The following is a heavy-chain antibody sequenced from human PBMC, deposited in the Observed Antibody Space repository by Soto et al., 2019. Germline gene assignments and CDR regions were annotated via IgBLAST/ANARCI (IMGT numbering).Heavy chain of an antibody. V-gene: IGHV5-51*01. J-gene: IGHJ5*02. CDR2: IFTRDSET. Sequence: PGESLKISCKGPGHLFNNHWIGWVRQTPGKGLEWMGLIFTRDSETKTSPSFQGHVSFSVDNSINTVYLQWTSLKTTDTGIYFCARGYFDSGHGYDLWRQGTLFTV. CDR1: GHLFNNHW. D-gene: IGHD3-10*01. CDR3: ARGYFDSGHGYDL.